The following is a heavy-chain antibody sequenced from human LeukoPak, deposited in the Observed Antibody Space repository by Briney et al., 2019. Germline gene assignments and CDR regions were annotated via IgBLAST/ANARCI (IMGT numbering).Heavy chain of an antibody. D-gene: IGHD6-6*01. CDR1: GVSISSGAFY. CDR2: TYYSGST. CDR3: AGSYRSASISNGMDV. J-gene: IGHJ6*02. V-gene: IGHV4-31*03. Sequence: PSETLSLTCTVSGVSISSGAFYWSWIRRHPGKGLEWIGYTYYSGSTYYNPSLRSRVTISVDTSKNQFSLKLSSVTAADTAVYYCAGSYRSASISNGMDVWGQGTTVTVSS.